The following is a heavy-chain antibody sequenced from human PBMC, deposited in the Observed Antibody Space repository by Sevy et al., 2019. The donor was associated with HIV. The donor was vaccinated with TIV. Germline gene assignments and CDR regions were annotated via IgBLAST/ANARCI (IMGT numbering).Heavy chain of an antibody. Sequence: SETLSLTCGVSGGSISSISNYWGWIRQPPGRELEWIGSLYYEGTTYYNPSLQSRVRISGNTSKNLFSLDLTSVTAADTAVYYCASLSLFYHYMDVWGKGTTVTSP. CDR1: GGSISSISNY. V-gene: IGHV4-39*01. J-gene: IGHJ6*03. CDR3: ASLSLFYHYMDV. CDR2: LYYEGTT.